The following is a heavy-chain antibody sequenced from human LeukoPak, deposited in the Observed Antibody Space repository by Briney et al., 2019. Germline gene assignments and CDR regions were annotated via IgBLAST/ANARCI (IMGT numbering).Heavy chain of an antibody. Sequence: PGRSLRLSCAASGFTFSSYAMSWVRQAPGKGLEWVANIKQDGSEKHYVDSVKGRFTISRDNAKNSLYLQMNSLRAEDTAVYYCARDPEEWLVPIDYWGQGTLVTVSS. CDR3: ARDPEEWLVPIDY. V-gene: IGHV3-7*01. D-gene: IGHD6-19*01. J-gene: IGHJ4*01. CDR2: IKQDGSEK. CDR1: GFTFSSYA.